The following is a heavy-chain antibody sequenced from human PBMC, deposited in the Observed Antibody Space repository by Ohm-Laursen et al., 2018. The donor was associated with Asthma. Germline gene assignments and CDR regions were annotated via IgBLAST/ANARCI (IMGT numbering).Heavy chain of an antibody. V-gene: IGHV3-30*18. D-gene: IGHD1-1*01. CDR3: VKDPLDDYGDY. CDR2: ISYDGSNK. CDR1: GFTFSSYG. J-gene: IGHJ4*02. Sequence: SLRLSCAASGFTFSSYGMHWVRQAPGKGLEWVAVISYDGSNKYYADSVKGRFTISRDNSKNTLYLQMSSLRAEDTAVYYCVKDPLDDYGDYWGQGTLVTVSS.